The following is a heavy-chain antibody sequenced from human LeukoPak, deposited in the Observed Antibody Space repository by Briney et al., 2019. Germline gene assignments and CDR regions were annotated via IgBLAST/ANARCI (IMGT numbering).Heavy chain of an antibody. Sequence: SSETLSLTCTVSGGSISSYYWSWIRQPPGKGLEWIGYIYYSGNTDSNPSLKSRVTISVDTSKNQFSLKLSSVTAADTAVYYCARTYCSGGSCHFDYWGQGTLVTVSS. CDR2: IYYSGNT. CDR3: ARTYCSGGSCHFDY. V-gene: IGHV4-59*08. J-gene: IGHJ4*02. D-gene: IGHD2-15*01. CDR1: GGSISSYY.